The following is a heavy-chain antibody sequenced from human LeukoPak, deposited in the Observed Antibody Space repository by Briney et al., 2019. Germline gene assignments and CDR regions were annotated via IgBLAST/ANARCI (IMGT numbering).Heavy chain of an antibody. CDR2: IIPIFGTA. CDR1: GGTFSSYA. V-gene: IGHV1-69*05. J-gene: IGHJ4*02. CDR3: AREGFNRKYDY. Sequence: GSSVKVSCKASGGTFSSYAISWVRQAPGQGLEWMGGIIPIFGTANYAQKFQGRVTITTDESTSTAYMELRSLRSDDTAVYYCAREGFNRKYDYWGQGTLVTVSS.